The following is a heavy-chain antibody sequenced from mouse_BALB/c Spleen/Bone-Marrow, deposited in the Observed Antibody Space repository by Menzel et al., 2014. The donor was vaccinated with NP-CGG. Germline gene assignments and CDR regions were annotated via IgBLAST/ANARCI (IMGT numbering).Heavy chain of an antibody. J-gene: IGHJ3*01. V-gene: IGHV1-80*01. CDR3: AKVTTGFAY. Sequence: QVQLQQSGAELVRPGSSVKIPCKASGYAFSTYWMTWVKQRPGQGLEWIGQIYPGDGDTKYNGKFKGKATLTADKSSSTAYMQLSSLTSEDSAVYFCAKVTTGFAYWGQGTLVTVSA. D-gene: IGHD2-2*01. CDR1: GYAFSTYW. CDR2: IYPGDGDT.